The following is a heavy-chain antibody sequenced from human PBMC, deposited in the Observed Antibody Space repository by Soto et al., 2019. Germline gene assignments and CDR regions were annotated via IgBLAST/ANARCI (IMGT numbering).Heavy chain of an antibody. D-gene: IGHD4-17*01. Sequence: TSETLSLTCAVYGGAFSGYYCIFIRHPPGKGLEWIVEINHSGSTNYNPSLKSRVTISVDTSKNQFSLKLSSVTAADTAVYYCAATVPNYYYYGMDVWGQGTTVTVSS. CDR2: INHSGST. CDR1: GGAFSGYY. J-gene: IGHJ6*02. V-gene: IGHV4-34*01. CDR3: AATVPNYYYYGMDV.